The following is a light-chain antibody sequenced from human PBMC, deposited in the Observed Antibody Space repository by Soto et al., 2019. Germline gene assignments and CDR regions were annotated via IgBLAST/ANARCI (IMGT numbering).Light chain of an antibody. CDR2: EVS. CDR1: SSDFGGYNY. J-gene: IGLJ2*01. Sequence: QSALTQPASVSGSLGQSITISFSGTSSDFGGYNYVSCYQQHTAKAPKLMIYEVSNRHIGVSNRFSGSKSGNTASLTITGINAEDEADYYCSSYTSSSTVVFGGGTQLTVL. V-gene: IGLV2-14*01. CDR3: SSYTSSSTVV.